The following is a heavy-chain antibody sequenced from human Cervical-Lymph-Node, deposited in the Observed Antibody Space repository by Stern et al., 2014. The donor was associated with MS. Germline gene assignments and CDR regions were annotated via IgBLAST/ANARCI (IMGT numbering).Heavy chain of an antibody. CDR3: ASSDFGDYSIEL. CDR2: IYNTGST. CDR1: GGSIGTGIYY. D-gene: IGHD4-17*01. J-gene: IGHJ4*02. V-gene: IGHV4-61*02. Sequence: QLQLQESGPGLVRPSQTLSITCTVSGGSIGTGIYYWNWIRQPAGKGLEWIGRIYNTGSTNYNPSLKSRLTMSVDTTKNPFSLTRSSGTAADTAVYYCASSDFGDYSIELWGQGTLVTVPS.